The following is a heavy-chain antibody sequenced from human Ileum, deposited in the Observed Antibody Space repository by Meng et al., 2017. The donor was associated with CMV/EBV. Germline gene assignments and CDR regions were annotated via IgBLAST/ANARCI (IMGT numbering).Heavy chain of an antibody. Sequence: GQLLGSGGGVVQHGGSLRLSCAASGFTFSSFAMNWVRLAPGKGLEWVSGISASGASTYYADSVKGRFTISRDNSKNTLFLQMNSLRAEDTAVYYCAKNWGNDFWGQGTLVTVSS. D-gene: IGHD7-27*01. CDR1: GFTFSSFA. V-gene: IGHV3-23*01. CDR3: AKNWGNDF. J-gene: IGHJ4*02. CDR2: ISASGAST.